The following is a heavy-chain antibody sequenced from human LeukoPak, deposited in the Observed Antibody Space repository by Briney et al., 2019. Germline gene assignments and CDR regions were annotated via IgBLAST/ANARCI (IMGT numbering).Heavy chain of an antibody. V-gene: IGHV3-33*01. D-gene: IGHD6-19*01. CDR2: IWYDGSNK. Sequence: GGSLRLSCAASGFTFSSYGMQGVRQAPGKGLEWVAVIWYDGSNKYYADSVKGRFTISRDNSKNTLYLQMNSLRAEDTAVYYCAREAYIAVAGTDYYYYGMDVWGKGTTVTVSS. J-gene: IGHJ6*04. CDR3: AREAYIAVAGTDYYYYGMDV. CDR1: GFTFSSYG.